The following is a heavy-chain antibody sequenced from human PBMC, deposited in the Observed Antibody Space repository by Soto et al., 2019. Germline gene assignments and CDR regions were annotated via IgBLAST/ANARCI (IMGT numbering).Heavy chain of an antibody. J-gene: IGHJ6*02. CDR1: GFTFSTHA. CDR2: SSGSGGNI. D-gene: IGHD2-2*01. CDR3: AKDPPWTVGPLAMDV. V-gene: IGHV3-23*01. Sequence: LRLSCVASGFTFSTHAMSWVRQVPGKGLEWVSTSSGSGGNIYYGESVKGRFTISRDDPKNTLYLDMNSLRVEDTAVYYCAKDPPWTVGPLAMDVWGQGTTVTVSS.